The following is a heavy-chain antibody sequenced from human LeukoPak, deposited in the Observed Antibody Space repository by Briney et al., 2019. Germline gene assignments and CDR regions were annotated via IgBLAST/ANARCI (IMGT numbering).Heavy chain of an antibody. CDR1: GGSVNSYY. Sequence: SETLSLTCTVSGGSVNSYYWSWIRQPPGKALEWIGYIYYSGGTDYNPSLKSRVTISVDTSKNQVSLKLSAVTAADTAVYFCARGKAGYSSAWDWWGQGTLVTVSS. CDR3: ARGKAGYSSAWDW. CDR2: IYYSGGT. D-gene: IGHD6-19*01. V-gene: IGHV4-59*02. J-gene: IGHJ4*02.